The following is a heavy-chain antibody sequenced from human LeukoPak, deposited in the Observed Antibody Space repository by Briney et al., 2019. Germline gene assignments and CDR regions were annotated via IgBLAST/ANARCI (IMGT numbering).Heavy chain of an antibody. CDR1: GFSFSDSW. J-gene: IGHJ4*02. Sequence: GGSLRLSCVASGFSFSDSWMSWVRQAPGKGLEWVADIKKDGSVKEYVDSVKGRFTISRDNAKKSLYLQMDSLRAEDTAVYFCAKRGVVIRVILVGFHKEAYYFDSWGQGALVTVSS. D-gene: IGHD3-22*01. V-gene: IGHV3-7*03. CDR2: IKKDGSVK. CDR3: AKRGVVIRVILVGFHKEAYYFDS.